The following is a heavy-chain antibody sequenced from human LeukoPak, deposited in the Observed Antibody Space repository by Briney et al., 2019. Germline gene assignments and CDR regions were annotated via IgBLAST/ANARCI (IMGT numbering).Heavy chain of an antibody. D-gene: IGHD2-2*01. CDR3: ARDQGDIVVVPAAMDY. CDR1: GFTFSSNG. J-gene: IGHJ4*02. Sequence: GGSLRLSCVASGFTFSSNGMHWVRQAPGKGLEWVAVISYDGSNKYYADSVKGRFTISRDNSKNTLYLQMNSLRAEDTAVYYCARDQGDIVVVPAAMDYWGQGTLVTVSS. CDR2: ISYDGSNK. V-gene: IGHV3-30*19.